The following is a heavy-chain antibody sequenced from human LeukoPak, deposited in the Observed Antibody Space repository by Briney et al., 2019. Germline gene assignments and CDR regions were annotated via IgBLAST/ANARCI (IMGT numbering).Heavy chain of an antibody. CDR1: GFTLSNYA. Sequence: GGSPRLSCAASGFTLSNYAMVWVPQAPRKGVEFVSSITGSSDNTYYADSVRGRFTISRDNSKFALYLQMHGLSADDTVVYYCAKEVTSYTYRGLDFWGQGILVTVSS. V-gene: IGHV3-23*01. CDR2: ITGSSDNT. D-gene: IGHD3-16*01. CDR3: AKEVTSYTYRGLDF. J-gene: IGHJ4*02.